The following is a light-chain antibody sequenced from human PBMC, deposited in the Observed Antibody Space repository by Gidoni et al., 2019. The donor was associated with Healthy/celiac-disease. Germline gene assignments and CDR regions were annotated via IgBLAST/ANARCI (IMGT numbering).Light chain of an antibody. CDR2: EVS. Sequence: QSALTHPLSASGSPGQSVTISCTGTSSDVGGYNYVYWYQQHTGKAPKLMIYEVSKRPSGVPDRFSGSKSGNTASLTVSGLQAEDEADYYCSSYAGSNNFVFGTGTKVTVL. CDR3: SSYAGSNNFV. J-gene: IGLJ1*01. CDR1: SSDVGGYNY. V-gene: IGLV2-8*01.